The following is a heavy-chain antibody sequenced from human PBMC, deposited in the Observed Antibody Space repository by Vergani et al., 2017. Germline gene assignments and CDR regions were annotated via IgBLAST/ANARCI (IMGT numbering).Heavy chain of an antibody. CDR2: ISAYNGNT. V-gene: IGHV1-18*01. J-gene: IGHJ5*02. D-gene: IGHD2-15*01. CDR1: GYTFTSYG. Sequence: QVQLVQSGAEVKKPGASVKVSCKASGYTFTSYGISWVRQAPGQGLEWMGWISAYNGNTNYAQKLQGRVTMTTDKSTSTAYMELRSLRSDDTAVYYCARGFSISRVVVVAATPGWFDPWGQGTLVTVSS. CDR3: ARGFSISRVVVVAATPGWFDP.